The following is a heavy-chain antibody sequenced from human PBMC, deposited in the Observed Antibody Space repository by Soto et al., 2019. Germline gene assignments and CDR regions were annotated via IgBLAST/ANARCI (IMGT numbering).Heavy chain of an antibody. CDR2: IYFTGHT. Sequence: SETLSLTCSASGGSIPSSSRFWGWVRQPPGRGLEWIGTIYFTGHTYYTPSLKSRLTMSIDTSKNEFSLRLNSVTAADTAVYFCAGQTFTIAAASYGRSNWFDPWGPGTLVTVSS. CDR3: AGQTFTIAAASYGRSNWFDP. D-gene: IGHD6-25*01. V-gene: IGHV4-39*01. CDR1: GGSIPSSSRF. J-gene: IGHJ5*02.